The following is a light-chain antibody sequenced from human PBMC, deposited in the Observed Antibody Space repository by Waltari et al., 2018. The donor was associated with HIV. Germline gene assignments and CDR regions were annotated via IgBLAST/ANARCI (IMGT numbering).Light chain of an antibody. J-gene: IGLJ2*01. Sequence: QSSLTHPASLSVSPGQSITISSSVTHYDYVSWYQQHPGKAPKVIIYEVSNRPSGLSFRLSGSKSGNTATLTISGIQPEDEADDFCTSYVSGSTPVCGRGTKVTVL. CDR3: TSYVSGSTPV. V-gene: IGLV2-14*01. CDR1: VTHYDY. CDR2: EVS.